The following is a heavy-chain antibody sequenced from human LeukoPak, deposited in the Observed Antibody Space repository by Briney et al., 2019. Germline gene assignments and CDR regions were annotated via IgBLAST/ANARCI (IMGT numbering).Heavy chain of an antibody. CDR2: MNPNSGNT. V-gene: IGHV1-8*01. Sequence: ASVKVSCKASGYTFTSYDINWVRQATGQGPEWMGWMNPNSGNTGYAQKFQGRVTMTRNTSISTAYMELSSLRSEDTAVYYCAGSRGHYYGMDVWGQGTTVTVSS. CDR3: AGSRGHYYGMDV. D-gene: IGHD5/OR15-5a*01. CDR1: GYTFTSYD. J-gene: IGHJ6*02.